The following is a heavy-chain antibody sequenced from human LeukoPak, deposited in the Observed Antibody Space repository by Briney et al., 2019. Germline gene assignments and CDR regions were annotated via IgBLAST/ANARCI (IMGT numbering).Heavy chain of an antibody. D-gene: IGHD1-1*01. J-gene: IGHJ6*02. Sequence: PGGSLRLSCAASGFTLSSYAMHWVRQAPGKGLEWVAVISYDGSNKYYADSVKGRFTISRDNSKNTLYLQMNSLRAEDTAVYYCARDQLGYYYGMDVWGQGTTVTVSS. CDR1: GFTLSSYA. CDR2: ISYDGSNK. V-gene: IGHV3-30-3*01. CDR3: ARDQLGYYYGMDV.